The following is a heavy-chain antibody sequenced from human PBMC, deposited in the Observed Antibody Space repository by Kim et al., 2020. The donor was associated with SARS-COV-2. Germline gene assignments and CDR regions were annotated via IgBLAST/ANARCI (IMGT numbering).Heavy chain of an antibody. CDR3: AKDLGSAYTNYYYYYGM. CDR1: GFTFSSYD. V-gene: IGHV3-23*03. D-gene: IGHD3-16*01. Sequence: GGSLRLSCAASGFTFSSYDMSWVRQAPGKGLEWVSVIYSGGRSTFYADSVKGRFTISRDNSKNTLYLQMNSLRAEDTAVYYCAKDLGSAYTNYYYYYGM. J-gene: IGHJ6*01. CDR2: IYSGGRST.